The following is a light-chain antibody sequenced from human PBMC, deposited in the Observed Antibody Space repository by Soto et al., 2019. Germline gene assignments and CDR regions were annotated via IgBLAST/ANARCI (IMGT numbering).Light chain of an antibody. V-gene: IGLV1-47*02. Sequence: QSVLTQPPSASGTPGQRVTISCSGSSSNIGNNDVYWYQQLPGTAPILLIYTNNKRPSGVPDRFSGSKSGTSASLAISGLRSEDEADYYCAAWDDSLSGSYVFGTGTKLTVL. CDR2: TNN. CDR3: AAWDDSLSGSYV. CDR1: SSNIGNND. J-gene: IGLJ1*01.